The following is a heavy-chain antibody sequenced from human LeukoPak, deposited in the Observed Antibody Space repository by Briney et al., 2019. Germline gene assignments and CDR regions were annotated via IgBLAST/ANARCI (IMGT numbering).Heavy chain of an antibody. Sequence: GGALRLSRAASGFTFSSYAMSWVRQAPGKGLECVLAISGSGGSTYYAGSVRGRFTISRENSKNTLYLEMNSLRAQNTAVYYCAKTLTAYYYGSGSHEFDCWGPGTLVTVSS. CDR2: ISGSGGST. CDR1: GFTFSSYA. J-gene: IGHJ4*02. D-gene: IGHD3-10*01. V-gene: IGHV3-23*01. CDR3: AKTLTAYYYGSGSHEFDC.